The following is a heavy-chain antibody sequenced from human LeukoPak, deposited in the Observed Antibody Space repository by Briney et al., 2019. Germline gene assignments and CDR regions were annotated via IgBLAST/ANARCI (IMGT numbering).Heavy chain of an antibody. CDR2: ISGSGGST. Sequence: GGSLRLSCAASGFTFSSYAMSWVCQAPGKGLEWVSAISGSGGSTYYADSVKGRFTISRDNSKNTLYLQMNSLRAEDTAVYYCAKMASQRAYCSSTSCPLGYWGQGTLVTVSS. V-gene: IGHV3-23*01. CDR3: AKMASQRAYCSSTSCPLGY. D-gene: IGHD2-2*01. J-gene: IGHJ4*02. CDR1: GFTFSSYA.